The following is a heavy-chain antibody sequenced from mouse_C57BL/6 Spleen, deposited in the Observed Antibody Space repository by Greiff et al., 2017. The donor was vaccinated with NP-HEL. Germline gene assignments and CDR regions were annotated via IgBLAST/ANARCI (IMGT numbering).Heavy chain of an antibody. CDR1: GFTFSSYA. D-gene: IGHD2-1*01. CDR3: TRDVDGNPWFAY. V-gene: IGHV5-9-1*02. J-gene: IGHJ3*01. Sequence: EVTLVESGAGLVKPGGSLKLSCAASGFTFSSYAMSWVRQTPEKRLEWIANINRGGDYTYYADTVKGRFTMSRDNARNTLYLQMSSLKSEDTAMYYCTRDVDGNPWFAYWGQGTLVTVSA. CDR2: INRGGDYT.